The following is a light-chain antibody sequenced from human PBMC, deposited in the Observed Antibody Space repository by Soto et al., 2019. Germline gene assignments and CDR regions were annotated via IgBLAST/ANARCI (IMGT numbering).Light chain of an antibody. J-gene: IGLJ2*01. CDR3: CSYAGSDII. Sequence: QSALTQPRSVSGSPGQSVTISCTGSSSYVGTYNYVSWYQQHPGKAPKLIIYDVSKRPSGVPDRFSGSKSGNTASLTISGLQAEDEAGYYCCSYAGSDIIFGGGTKVTVL. CDR1: SSYVGTYNY. CDR2: DVS. V-gene: IGLV2-11*01.